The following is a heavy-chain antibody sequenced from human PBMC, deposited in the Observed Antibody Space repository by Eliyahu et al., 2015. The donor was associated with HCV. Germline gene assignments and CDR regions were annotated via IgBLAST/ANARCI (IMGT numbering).Heavy chain of an antibody. Sequence: QVQLVQSGAEVKKPGSSVKVSCKASGGTFSNYAISWVRQAPGQGLEWMGGIIPIFGTANYAQKFQGRVTITADKSTSAAYMELSSLRSEDTAVYYCARDDCSGGSCYSDGDFYYGMDVWGQGTTVTVSS. CDR3: ARDDCSGGSCYSDGDFYYGMDV. CDR1: GGTFSNYA. D-gene: IGHD2-15*01. V-gene: IGHV1-69*06. CDR2: IIPIFGTA. J-gene: IGHJ6*02.